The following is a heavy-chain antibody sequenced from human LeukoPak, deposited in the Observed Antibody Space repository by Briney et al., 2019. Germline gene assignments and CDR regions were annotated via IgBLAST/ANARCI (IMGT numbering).Heavy chain of an antibody. J-gene: IGHJ3*02. Sequence: SETLSLTCAVSGGSISSGGYSWSWLRPPPGKGLEWIGYIYHSGSTYYNPSLKSRVTISVDRSKNQFSLKLSSVTAADTAVYYCARAGELGYCSSTSCLYGGNAFDIWGQGTMVTVSS. V-gene: IGHV4-30-2*01. CDR1: GGSISSGGYS. CDR3: ARAGELGYCSSTSCLYGGNAFDI. D-gene: IGHD2-2*01. CDR2: IYHSGST.